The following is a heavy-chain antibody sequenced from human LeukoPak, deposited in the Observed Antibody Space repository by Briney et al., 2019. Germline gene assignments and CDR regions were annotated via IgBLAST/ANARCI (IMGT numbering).Heavy chain of an antibody. Sequence: GASVKVSCKASGGTFSSYAISWVRPAPGQGLEWMGGIIPIFGTANYAQKFQGRVTITADESTSTAYMELSSLRSEDTAVYYCARVYPPGAAPDTPYYFDYWGQGTLVTVSS. CDR3: ARVYPPGAAPDTPYYFDY. V-gene: IGHV1-69*13. CDR1: GGTFSSYA. CDR2: IIPIFGTA. J-gene: IGHJ4*02. D-gene: IGHD1-26*01.